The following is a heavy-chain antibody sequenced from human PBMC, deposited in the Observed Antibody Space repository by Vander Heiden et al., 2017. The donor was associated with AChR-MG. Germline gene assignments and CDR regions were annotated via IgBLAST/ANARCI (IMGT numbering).Heavy chain of an antibody. J-gene: IGHJ6*02. CDR2: IKSKTDGGTT. CDR1: GFTFSNAW. Sequence: EVQLVESGGGLVKPGGSFRLSLSASGFTFSNAWMSWVRQAPGKGLEWVGRIKSKTDGGTTDYAAPVKGRFTISRDDSKNTLYLQMNSLKTEDTAVYYCTTDRYYYGMDVWGQGTTVTVSS. V-gene: IGHV3-15*01. CDR3: TTDRYYYGMDV.